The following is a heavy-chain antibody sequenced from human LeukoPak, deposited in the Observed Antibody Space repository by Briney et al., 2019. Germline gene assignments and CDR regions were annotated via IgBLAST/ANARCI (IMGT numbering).Heavy chain of an antibody. CDR1: GFPFSAYS. V-gene: IGHV3-23*01. D-gene: IGHD3-10*01. CDR3: AKVGQLWFGESYFDY. J-gene: IGHJ4*02. Sequence: GGSLRLSCAASGFPFSAYSMNWVRQAPGKGLEWVSVMYSGGSAYYADSVKGRFTISRDNSKNTLYLQMNSLRAEDTAVYYCAKVGQLWFGESYFDYWGQGTLVTVSS. CDR2: MYSGGSA.